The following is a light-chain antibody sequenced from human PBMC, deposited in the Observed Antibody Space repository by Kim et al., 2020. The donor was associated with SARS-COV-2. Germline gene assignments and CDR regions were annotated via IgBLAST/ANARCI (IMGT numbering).Light chain of an antibody. CDR1: SSDVVNDAY. J-gene: IGLJ1*01. CDR2: DVS. V-gene: IGLV2-11*03. CDR3: CSYAGSYTSV. Sequence: HPVTHPYTAHSSDVVNDAYVSWYQQHPGKAPKVIIFDVSKRTSGVPDRCSGSESGDAASLPISGLQADDEADYYCCSYAGSYTSVFGTGTKVTVL.